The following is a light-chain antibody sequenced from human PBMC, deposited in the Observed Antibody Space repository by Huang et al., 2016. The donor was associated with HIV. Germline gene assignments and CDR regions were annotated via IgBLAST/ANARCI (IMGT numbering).Light chain of an antibody. CDR3: QQYNNWPRT. Sequence: EIVMTQSPATLSVSPGERATLSGRASQSVSSNLAWYQQKPGHAPRLLNYVASTRATGIPTRFSGSGSGTEFTLTISSLQAEDFAVYYFQQYNNWPRTFGQGTKVEIK. V-gene: IGKV3-15*01. CDR2: VAS. J-gene: IGKJ1*01. CDR1: QSVSSN.